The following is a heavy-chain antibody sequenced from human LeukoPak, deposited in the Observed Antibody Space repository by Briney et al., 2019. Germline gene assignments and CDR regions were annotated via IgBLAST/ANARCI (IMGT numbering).Heavy chain of an antibody. V-gene: IGHV3-48*01. CDR3: ARVRQWLDRDAFDI. CDR2: ISSSSSTI. Sequence: GGSLRLSCAASGFTFSSYSMNWVRQAPGKGLEWVSYISSSSSTIYYADSVKGRFTISRDNSKNTLYLQMNSLRAEDTAVYYCARVRQWLDRDAFDIWSQGTMVTVSS. CDR1: GFTFSSYS. J-gene: IGHJ3*02. D-gene: IGHD6-19*01.